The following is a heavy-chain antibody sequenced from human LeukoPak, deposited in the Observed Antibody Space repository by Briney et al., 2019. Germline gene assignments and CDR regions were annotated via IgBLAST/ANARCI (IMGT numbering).Heavy chain of an antibody. D-gene: IGHD3-3*01. Sequence: PGGSLRLSCAASGFTFSSYAMSWVRQAPGKGLEWVSAISGSGGSTYYADSVKGRFTISRDNSKNTLYLQMNSLRAEDTAVYYCAQVLRFLEWLDYWGQGTLVTVSS. V-gene: IGHV3-23*01. J-gene: IGHJ4*02. CDR2: ISGSGGST. CDR3: AQVLRFLEWLDY. CDR1: GFTFSSYA.